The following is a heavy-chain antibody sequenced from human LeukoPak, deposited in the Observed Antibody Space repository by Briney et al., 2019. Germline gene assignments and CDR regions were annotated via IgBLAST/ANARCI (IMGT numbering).Heavy chain of an antibody. D-gene: IGHD6-6*01. Sequence: GGSLRLSCAAAGFSLRMSGMNWVRQAPGKGLEWVSYVSSSGNDVAYADSVKGRFTISRDNAKNLLFLQMNTLRAEDTAVYYCARGGAARPDYWGQGTLATVSS. CDR1: GFSLRMSG. V-gene: IGHV3-48*01. CDR3: ARGGAARPDY. CDR2: VSSSGNDV. J-gene: IGHJ4*02.